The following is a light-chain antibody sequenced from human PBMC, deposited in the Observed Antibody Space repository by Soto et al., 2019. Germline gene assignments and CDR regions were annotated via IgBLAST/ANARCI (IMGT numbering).Light chain of an antibody. J-gene: IGLJ1*01. Sequence: QSVLTQPPSVSGARGQRVTISCTGSSSNIGAGYDVHWYQQLPGTAPKLLIFGNSNRPSGVPDRLSGSKSGTSASLAITGLQAEYEADYYCQSYDSSLSGLYVFGTGTKVTVL. V-gene: IGLV1-40*01. CDR1: SSNIGAGYD. CDR3: QSYDSSLSGLYV. CDR2: GNS.